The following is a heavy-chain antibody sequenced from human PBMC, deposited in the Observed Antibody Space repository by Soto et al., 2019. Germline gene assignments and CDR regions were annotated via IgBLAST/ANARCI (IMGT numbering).Heavy chain of an antibody. CDR2: IVVGSGNT. J-gene: IGHJ6*02. D-gene: IGHD3-10*01. V-gene: IGHV1-58*01. Sequence: SVKVSCKASGFTFTSSAVQWVRQARGQRLEWIGWIVVGSGNTNYAQKFQERVTITRDMSTSTAYMELSSLRSEDTAVYYCAAGGITMVRGVIVYYYYGMDVWGQGXTVIVYS. CDR1: GFTFTSSA. CDR3: AAGGITMVRGVIVYYYYGMDV.